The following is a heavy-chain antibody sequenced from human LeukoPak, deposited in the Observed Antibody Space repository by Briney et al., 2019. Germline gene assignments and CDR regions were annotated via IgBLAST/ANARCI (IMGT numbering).Heavy chain of an antibody. Sequence: SETLSLTCTVSGGSISSYYWSWIRQPPGKGLEWIGYIYYSGSTNYNPSLKSRVTISVDTSKNQFSLKLSSVTAADTAVYYCARHIKTGEPFYYYDSSGYPDAFDIWGQGTMVTVSS. CDR1: GGSISSYY. D-gene: IGHD3-22*01. V-gene: IGHV4-59*08. CDR3: ARHIKTGEPFYYYDSSGYPDAFDI. J-gene: IGHJ3*02. CDR2: IYYSGST.